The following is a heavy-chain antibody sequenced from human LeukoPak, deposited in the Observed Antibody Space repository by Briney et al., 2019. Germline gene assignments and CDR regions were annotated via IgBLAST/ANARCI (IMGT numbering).Heavy chain of an antibody. V-gene: IGHV3-23*01. CDR2: IIDSGGAT. J-gene: IGHJ5*02. CDR1: GFTLSTYP. Sequence: GGSLRLSSSASGFTLSTYPMRWVRQAPRRGLEWVSSIIDSGGATYYADSVKGRFTISRDNSKNTLYLQMNSLRAEDTAVYYCAKYRNDDILTGYNWLDPWGQGTLVTVSS. CDR3: AKYRNDDILTGYNWLDP. D-gene: IGHD3-9*01.